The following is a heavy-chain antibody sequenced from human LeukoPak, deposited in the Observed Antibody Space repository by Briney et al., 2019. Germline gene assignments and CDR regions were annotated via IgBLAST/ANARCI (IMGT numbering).Heavy chain of an antibody. Sequence: GGSLRLSCAASGFTFSSYSMNWVRQAPGKGLEWVSCITRSSIYIYYADSVKGRFTISRDNAKNSLYLQMNSLRAEDTAVYYCAKDRRSTYDSSGYYASYFDYWGQGTLVTVSS. D-gene: IGHD3-22*01. CDR3: AKDRRSTYDSSGYYASYFDY. V-gene: IGHV3-21*01. CDR2: ITRSSIYI. J-gene: IGHJ4*02. CDR1: GFTFSSYS.